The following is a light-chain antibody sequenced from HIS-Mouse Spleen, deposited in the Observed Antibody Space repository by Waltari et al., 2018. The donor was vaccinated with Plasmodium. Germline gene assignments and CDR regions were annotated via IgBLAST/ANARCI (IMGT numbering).Light chain of an antibody. V-gene: IGLV2-8*01. CDR1: SSDVGGYNY. Sequence: QSALTQPPSASGSPGQSVTISCTGTSSDVGGYNYVSWYQQHPGKAPKLMIYEVSKRPSRVPARFPGSKSGNSASLTVSGLQAEDEADYYCSSYAGSNKLVFGGGTKLTVL. J-gene: IGLJ2*01. CDR3: SSYAGSNKLV. CDR2: EVS.